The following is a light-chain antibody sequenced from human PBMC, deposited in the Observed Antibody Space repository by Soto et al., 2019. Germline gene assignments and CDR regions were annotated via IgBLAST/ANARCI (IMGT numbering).Light chain of an antibody. CDR2: GAS. CDR3: QQYNNWTPWT. J-gene: IGKJ1*01. V-gene: IGKV3-15*01. Sequence: EIVMTQSPATLSVSPGDRATLSCRASQSGSSNLAWYQQKPGQAPRLLIYGASTRASGIPARFSGSGSGTEFTLTIRSLQSEDLAVYYCQQYNNWTPWTFGQGTQVESK. CDR1: QSGSSN.